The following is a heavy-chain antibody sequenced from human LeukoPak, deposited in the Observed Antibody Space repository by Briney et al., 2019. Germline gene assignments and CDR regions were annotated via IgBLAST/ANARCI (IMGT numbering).Heavy chain of an antibody. Sequence: GGSLRLSCAASGFTFSSYAMSWVRQAPGKGLEWVSAISGSGGSTYYADSVKGRFTISRDNSKSTLYLQMNSLRAEDTAVYYCAKPYCSGGTCYSVWDYYFDFWGQGTLVTVSS. CDR1: GFTFSSYA. J-gene: IGHJ4*02. V-gene: IGHV3-23*01. D-gene: IGHD2-15*01. CDR3: AKPYCSGGTCYSVWDYYFDF. CDR2: ISGSGGST.